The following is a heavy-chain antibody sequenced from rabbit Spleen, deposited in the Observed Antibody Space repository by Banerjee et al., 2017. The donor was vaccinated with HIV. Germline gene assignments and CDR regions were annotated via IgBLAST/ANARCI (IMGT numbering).Heavy chain of an antibody. CDR1: GFDFTSTYY. CDR2: IDTNTGST. D-gene: IGHD6-1*01. V-gene: IGHV1S40*01. J-gene: IGHJ4*01. Sequence: QSLEESGGDLVKPGASLTLTCKASGFDFTSTYYMCWVRQAPGKGLELNTCIDTNTGSTNYATWAKGRFTISKTSSTTVTLQMTSLTAADTATYFCARGEHFSVGFSAFAIYLDLWGPGTLVTVS. CDR3: ARGEHFSVGFSAFAIYLDL.